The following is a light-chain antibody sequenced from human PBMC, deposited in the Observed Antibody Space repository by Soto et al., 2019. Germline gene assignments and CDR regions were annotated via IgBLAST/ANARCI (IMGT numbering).Light chain of an antibody. CDR3: QQFNSYPIT. V-gene: IGKV1-13*02. J-gene: IGKJ5*01. Sequence: IQVTQSPSSLSASVGDRVTITCRASQDIRGALAWYQQKPGKAPKLLIYDVSTLENEVPSRFSGSSSGTQFTLTISSLQPEDFGTYYCQQFNSYPITFGHGTRLEIK. CDR2: DVS. CDR1: QDIRGA.